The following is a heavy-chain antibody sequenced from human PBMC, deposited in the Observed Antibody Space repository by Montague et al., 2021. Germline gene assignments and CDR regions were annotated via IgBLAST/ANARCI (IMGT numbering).Heavy chain of an antibody. CDR3: ARADYDKVTGYSYYFDH. CDR1: GFRFSQYG. V-gene: IGHV3-33*01. D-gene: IGHD3-9*01. CDR2: IWYDGSNK. J-gene: IGHJ4*02. Sequence: SLRLSCAASGFRFSQYGFHWVRQAPGKGLEWVAGIWYDGSNKKYADSVKGRFTISRDNSKSSVYLQMNSLRGEDTAVYYCARADYDKVTGYSYYFDHWGQGTLVTVSS.